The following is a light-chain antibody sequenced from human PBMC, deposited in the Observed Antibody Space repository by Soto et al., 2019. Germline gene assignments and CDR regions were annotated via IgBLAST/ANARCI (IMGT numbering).Light chain of an antibody. CDR3: SSSTSTNTVL. V-gene: IGLV2-14*01. CDR1: SSDIGGYNY. J-gene: IGLJ2*01. CDR2: EVN. Sequence: QSVLTQPASVSGSPGQSITISCTGTSSDIGGYNYVSWYQQHPGKAPKLMIYEVNYRPSGVSNRFSGSKSGNTASLTISGLQAEDEADYYCSSSTSTNTVLFGGGTKVTVL.